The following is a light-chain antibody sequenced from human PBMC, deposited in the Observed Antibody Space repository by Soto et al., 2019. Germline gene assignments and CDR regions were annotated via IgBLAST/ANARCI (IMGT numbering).Light chain of an antibody. J-gene: IGKJ1*01. CDR1: QGITNY. V-gene: IGKV1-27*01. CDR3: QQADSFTWT. Sequence: DIQMTQSPSSLSASVGDMVTITCRASQGITNYLAWYQQKPGKVPELLIYAASTLQSGVPSRLSGSGSGTDFTLTVSSLKPEDSETYYCQQADSFTWTFGHGTKVDIK. CDR2: AAS.